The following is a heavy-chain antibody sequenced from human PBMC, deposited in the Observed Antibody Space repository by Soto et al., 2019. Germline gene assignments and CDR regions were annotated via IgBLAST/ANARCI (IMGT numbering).Heavy chain of an antibody. Sequence: PGGALRLSCAACGFTFSSCAMGWVRQAPGKGLEWVSDIIDSGASTYYADSVKGRFTISRDNSKSTLYLQMNSLRAEDTALYYCAKGRSYYYYYGVDVWSQGTTVTVSS. CDR3: AKGRSYYYYYGVDV. V-gene: IGHV3-23*01. CDR1: GFTFSSCA. J-gene: IGHJ6*02. CDR2: IIDSGAST.